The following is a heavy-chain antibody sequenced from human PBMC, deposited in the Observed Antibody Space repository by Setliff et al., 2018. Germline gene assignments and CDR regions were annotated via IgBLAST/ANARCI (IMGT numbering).Heavy chain of an antibody. Sequence: SVQVSCKASGGTFSCYAISWVRQAPGQGLEWMGGIIPILGIANYAQKFQGRVTITADESTSTAYMELSSLRSEDTAVYYCARDVFPVVTMVRGPSSDAFDIWGQGTMVTVSS. CDR2: IIPILGIA. CDR1: GGTFSCYA. CDR3: ARDVFPVVTMVRGPSSDAFDI. V-gene: IGHV1-69*10. J-gene: IGHJ3*02. D-gene: IGHD3-10*01.